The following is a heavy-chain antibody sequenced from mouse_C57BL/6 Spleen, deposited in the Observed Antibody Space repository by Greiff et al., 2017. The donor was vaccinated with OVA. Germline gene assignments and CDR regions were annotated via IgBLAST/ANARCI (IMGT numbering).Heavy chain of an antibody. CDR3: ARFPVVAPYAMDY. V-gene: IGHV1-82*01. D-gene: IGHD1-1*01. J-gene: IGHJ4*01. Sequence: VQLQQSGPELVKPGASVKISCKASGYAFSSSWMNWVKQRPGKGLEWIGRIYPGDGDTNYNGKFKGKATLTADKSSSTAYMQLSSLTSEDSAVYFCARFPVVAPYAMDYWGQGTSVTVSS. CDR2: IYPGDGDT. CDR1: GYAFSSSW.